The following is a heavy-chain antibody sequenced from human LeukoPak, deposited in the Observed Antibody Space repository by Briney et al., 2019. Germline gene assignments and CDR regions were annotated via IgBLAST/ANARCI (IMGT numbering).Heavy chain of an antibody. Sequence: SETLSLTCTVSGGSISSYYWSWIRQPAGKGLESIGHISTSGSTNYDPSLKSRVTMSVDTSKNQFSLKLSSVTAADTAVYYCARVRYSDSSVLTRKRSYYFDYWGQGTLVTVSS. V-gene: IGHV4-4*07. CDR3: ARVRYSDSSVLTRKRSYYFDY. CDR1: GGSISSYY. CDR2: ISTSGST. D-gene: IGHD3-22*01. J-gene: IGHJ4*02.